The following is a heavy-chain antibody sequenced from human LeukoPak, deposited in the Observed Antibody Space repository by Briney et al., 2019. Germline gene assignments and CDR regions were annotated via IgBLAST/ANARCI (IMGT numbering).Heavy chain of an antibody. CDR1: GFTFSSYW. D-gene: IGHD4-23*01. CDR3: ARTPPVVFPFDY. Sequence: GGSLRLSCAAFGFTFSSYWMHWVRQAPGKGLVWVSRINSDGSSTSYADSVKGRFTISRDNAKNTLYLQMNSLRAEDTAVYYCARTPPVVFPFDYWGQGTLVTVSS. CDR2: INSDGSST. J-gene: IGHJ4*02. V-gene: IGHV3-74*01.